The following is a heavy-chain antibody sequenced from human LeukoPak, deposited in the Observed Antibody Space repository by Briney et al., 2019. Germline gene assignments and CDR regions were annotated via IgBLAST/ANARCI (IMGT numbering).Heavy chain of an antibody. D-gene: IGHD2-15*01. CDR2: INRDGSEK. CDR3: ATLGYCSGGSCYPPTWYYGMDV. V-gene: IGHV3-7*05. CDR1: GLTFNTYW. J-gene: IGHJ6*02. Sequence: GGSLRLSCAASGLTFNTYWMTWVRQAPGKGLEWVANINRDGSEKNYVGSVRGRFTISRDNTKNSLHLQMNSLTVEDTAVYYCATLGYCSGGSCYPPTWYYGMDVWGQGTTVTVSS.